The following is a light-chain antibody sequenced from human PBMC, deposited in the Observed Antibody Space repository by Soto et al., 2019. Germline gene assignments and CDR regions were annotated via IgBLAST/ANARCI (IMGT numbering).Light chain of an antibody. Sequence: EIVLTQSPGTLSLSPGEIAALSCRASQSLSTNYLAWYQQKPGQAPRLLMYGASHMATGIPDLFSVSGAGTDFTLTIRRLEHEDFAVYYCQQYGGSPSTFGQGTKLEIK. V-gene: IGKV3-20*01. CDR1: QSLSTNY. J-gene: IGKJ2*01. CDR2: GAS. CDR3: QQYGGSPST.